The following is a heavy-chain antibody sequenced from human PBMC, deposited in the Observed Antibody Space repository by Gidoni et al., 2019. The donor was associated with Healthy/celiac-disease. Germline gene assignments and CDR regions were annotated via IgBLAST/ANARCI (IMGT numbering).Heavy chain of an antibody. V-gene: IGHV4-59*01. CDR1: GGSISSYY. CDR2: IYYSGST. D-gene: IGHD6-13*01. J-gene: IGHJ4*02. Sequence: QVQLQESGPGLVKPSETLSLTCTVSGGSISSYYWSWIRQPPGKGLEWIGYIYYSGSTNYNPSLKSRVTISVDTSKNQFSLKLSSVTAADTAVYYCERGGQQLVYYFDYWGQGTLVTVSS. CDR3: ERGGQQLVYYFDY.